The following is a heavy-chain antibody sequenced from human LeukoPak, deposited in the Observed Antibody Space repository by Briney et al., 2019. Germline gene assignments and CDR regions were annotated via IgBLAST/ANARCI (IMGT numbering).Heavy chain of an antibody. CDR3: ARYCSSTSCYFY. D-gene: IGHD2-2*01. J-gene: IGHJ4*02. Sequence: SETLSLTSTVSGYSISSSYYWGWTRQPPGKGLEWIGSIYRSGSTYYNPSLMSRVTISVDTSKNQFSLKLSSVTAADTAVYYCARYCSSTSCYFYWGQGTLVTVSS. V-gene: IGHV4-38-2*02. CDR1: GYSISSSYY. CDR2: IYRSGST.